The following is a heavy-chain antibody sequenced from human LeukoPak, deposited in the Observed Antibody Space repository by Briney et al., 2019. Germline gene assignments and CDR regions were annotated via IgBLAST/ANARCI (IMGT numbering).Heavy chain of an antibody. J-gene: IGHJ6*02. V-gene: IGHV4-4*07. CDR1: GGSISSYY. CDR3: ARHRSSTSWKNYYGMDV. CDR2: IYTSGST. Sequence: SETLSLTCTVSGGSISSYYWSWIRQPAGKGLEWIGHIYTSGSTNYNPSLKSRVTMSVDTSKNQFSLKLSSVTAADTAVYYCARHRSSTSWKNYYGMDVWGQGTTVTVSS. D-gene: IGHD2-2*01.